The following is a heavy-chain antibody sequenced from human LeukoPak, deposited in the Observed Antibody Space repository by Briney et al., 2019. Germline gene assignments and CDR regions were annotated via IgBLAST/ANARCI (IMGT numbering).Heavy chain of an antibody. CDR1: GDSVSSGAYC. J-gene: IGHJ4*02. CDR2: VYYSGGT. CDR3: ATNSGTYPYYFDY. D-gene: IGHD1-26*01. Sequence: SETLSLTCTVSGDSVSSGAYCWNWIRQHPGKGLERLGYVYYSGGTYYNPSLKSRVAISIDTSRNQFSLELTSVTAADTAVYYCATNSGTYPYYFDYWGQGTLVTVSS. V-gene: IGHV4-31*03.